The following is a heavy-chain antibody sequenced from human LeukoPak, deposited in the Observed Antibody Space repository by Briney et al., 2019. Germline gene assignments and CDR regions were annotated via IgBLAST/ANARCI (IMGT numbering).Heavy chain of an antibody. CDR1: GFTFGDYA. Sequence: GGSLRLSCTASGFTFGDYAMSWVRQAPGKGLEWVGFIRSKAYGGTTEYAASVKGRFTISRDDSKSIAYLQMNSLKTEDTAVYYRTRGSPLDYFDYWGQGTLVTVSS. CDR2: IRSKAYGGTT. J-gene: IGHJ4*02. CDR3: TRGSPLDYFDY. D-gene: IGHD1-1*01. V-gene: IGHV3-49*04.